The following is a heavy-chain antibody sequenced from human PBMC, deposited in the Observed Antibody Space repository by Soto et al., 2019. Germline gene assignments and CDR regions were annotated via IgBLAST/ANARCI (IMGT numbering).Heavy chain of an antibody. V-gene: IGHV4-34*01. Sequence: QVQLQQWGAGLLKPSETLSLPCAVYGGSFSGYYWCRIRQPPGKGLEWIGEINHSGSTNYNPSLRSGVTILVDTSKTRSSLKLSCVTAADTAVYYCARGAPLGWQWTTPCYFDLWGGGTLVTVSS. CDR2: INHSGST. CDR1: GGSFSGYY. J-gene: IGHJ2*01. D-gene: IGHD6-19*01. CDR3: ARGAPLGWQWTTPCYFDL.